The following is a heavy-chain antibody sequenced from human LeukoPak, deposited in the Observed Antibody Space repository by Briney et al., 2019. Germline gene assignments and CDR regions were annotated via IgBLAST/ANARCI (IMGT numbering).Heavy chain of an antibody. D-gene: IGHD3-16*01. CDR3: ASASGYYYYYYIDV. CDR2: INTSGST. J-gene: IGHJ6*03. V-gene: IGHV4-4*08. Sequence: GSLRLSCAASGFTFSGYYMAWIRQPPGKGLEWIGRINTSGSTDYNPSLKSRVTISGDTSKNQFSLKLSSVTAADTAVYYCASASGYYYYYYIDVWGKGATVTISS. CDR1: GFTFSGYY.